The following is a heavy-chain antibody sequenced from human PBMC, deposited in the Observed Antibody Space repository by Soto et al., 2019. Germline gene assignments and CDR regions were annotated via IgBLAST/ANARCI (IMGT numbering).Heavy chain of an antibody. CDR2: IYYTGST. D-gene: IGHD6-19*01. Sequence: SETLSLTCTVSGGSISRYFRNCIRQPPGRALGLIGYIYYTGSTNYHPSITNRVTISVDTSQNQVSLKLTSVTAAVTPVYFWARSLRSELVDYWEEGALVTGSS. V-gene: IGHV4-59*01. CDR3: ARSLRSELVDY. J-gene: IGHJ4*02. CDR1: GGSISRYF.